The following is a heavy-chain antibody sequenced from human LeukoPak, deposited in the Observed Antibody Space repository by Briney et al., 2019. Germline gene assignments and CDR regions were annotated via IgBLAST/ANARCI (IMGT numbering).Heavy chain of an antibody. CDR1: GFTFSSYW. CDR2: IRQDGSEK. V-gene: IGHV3-7*03. CDR3: VRGCGRASCPYYFDF. Sequence: GGSLRLSCAASGFTFSSYWMSWVRQAPGKGLEWVATIRQDGSEKHYADSVEGRFTVSRDNAENSLHLQMSNLRAEDTAIYYCVRGCGRASCPYYFDFWGQGALVTVFS. J-gene: IGHJ4*02. D-gene: IGHD2-21*01.